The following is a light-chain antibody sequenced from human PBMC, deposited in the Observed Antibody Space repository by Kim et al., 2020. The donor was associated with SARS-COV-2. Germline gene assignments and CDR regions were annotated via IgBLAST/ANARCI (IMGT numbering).Light chain of an antibody. CDR3: QQYGGSPYT. Sequence: EVELTQSPGTLSLSPGESATLSCRASQSVTNTYLAWYQQKPGQAPRLLIYGASSRATGTPDRFSGSGSGTDFTLTISRLEPEDSAVYYCQQYGGSPYTFGQGTKLEIK. V-gene: IGKV3-20*01. CDR1: QSVTNTY. CDR2: GAS. J-gene: IGKJ2*01.